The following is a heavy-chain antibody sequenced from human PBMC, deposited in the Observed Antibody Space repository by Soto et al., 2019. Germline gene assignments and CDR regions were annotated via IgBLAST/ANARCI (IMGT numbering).Heavy chain of an antibody. V-gene: IGHV1-18*01. J-gene: IGHJ3*02. CDR2: ISAYNGNT. CDR3: ARDKMLWFGELFGGAFDI. Sequence: QVQLVQSGAEVKKPGSSVKVSCKASGYTFTSSGISWVRQAPGQGLEWMGWISAYNGNTNYAQKLQGRVTMTTDTCARTAYMELRSLRADDTAVYYCARDKMLWFGELFGGAFDIWGQGTMVTFSS. D-gene: IGHD3-10*01. CDR1: GYTFTSSG.